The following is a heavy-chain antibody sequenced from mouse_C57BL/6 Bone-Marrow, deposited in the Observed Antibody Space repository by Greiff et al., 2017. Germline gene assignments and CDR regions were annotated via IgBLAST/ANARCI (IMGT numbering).Heavy chain of an antibody. J-gene: IGHJ3*01. D-gene: IGHD2-2*01. CDR2: INSDGGST. V-gene: IGHV5-2*01. CDR1: EYEFPSHD. CDR3: ARLYYGYEGAWFAY. Sequence: EVQGVESGGGLVQPGASLKLSCESNEYEFPSHDMSWVRKTPEKRLELVAAINSDGGSTYYPDTMERRFIISRDNTKKTLYLQMSRLRAEDTALYYCARLYYGYEGAWFAYWGQGTLVTVSA.